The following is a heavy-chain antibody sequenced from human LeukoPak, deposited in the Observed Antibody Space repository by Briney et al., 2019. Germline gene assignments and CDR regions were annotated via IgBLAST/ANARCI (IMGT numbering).Heavy chain of an antibody. CDR1: GGSISNYY. CDR3: AKYGGSGWVIDY. V-gene: IGHV4-59*08. J-gene: IGHJ4*02. Sequence: PSETLSLTCSVSGGSISNYYWTWIRQPPGKGLEWIGYIYYTGATSYNPSLKSRVTISVDTSRNQSSLKVTSVTAADTAVYYCAKYGGSGWVIDYWGQGTLVTVSS. CDR2: IYYTGAT. D-gene: IGHD6-19*01.